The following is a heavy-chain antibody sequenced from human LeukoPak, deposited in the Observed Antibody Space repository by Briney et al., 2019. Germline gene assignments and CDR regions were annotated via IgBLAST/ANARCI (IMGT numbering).Heavy chain of an antibody. CDR3: ARVLAGYSGSYYYYYMDV. CDR1: GGSISSSNW. J-gene: IGHJ6*03. V-gene: IGHV4-4*02. CDR2: IYHSGST. D-gene: IGHD5-12*01. Sequence: SGTLSLTCAVSGGSISSSNWWSWVRQPPGKGLEWIGEIYHSGSTNYNPSLKSRVTISVDKSKNQFSLKLSSVTAADTAVYYCARVLAGYSGSYYYYYMDVWGKGTTVTISS.